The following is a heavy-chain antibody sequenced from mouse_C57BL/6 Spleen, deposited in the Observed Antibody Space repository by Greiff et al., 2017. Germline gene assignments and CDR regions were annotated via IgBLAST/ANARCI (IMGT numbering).Heavy chain of an antibody. CDR2: IYPRSGNT. D-gene: IGHD1-1*01. V-gene: IGHV1-81*01. Sequence: VQRVESGAELARPGASVKLSCKASGYTFTSYGISWVKQRTGQGLEWIGEIYPRSGNTYYNEKFKGKATLTADKSSSTAYMELRSLTSEDSAVYFCAQRAGYYGSSYGAYWGQGTLVTVSA. CDR3: AQRAGYYGSSYGAY. J-gene: IGHJ3*01. CDR1: GYTFTSYG.